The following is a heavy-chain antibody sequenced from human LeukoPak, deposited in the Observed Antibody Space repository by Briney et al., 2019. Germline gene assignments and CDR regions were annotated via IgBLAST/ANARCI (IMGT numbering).Heavy chain of an antibody. CDR2: IFHTGNT. D-gene: IGHD5-12*01. Sequence: PSQTLSLTCTVSGGSISSDTPSYNWIRQPPGKGLEWIGYIFHTGNTYYSPSLKSRVTIAIDMSKNQFSLKLSSVTAADTAVYYCARGYSDYPYYFDNWGQGTLVTVSS. CDR3: ARGYSDYPYYFDN. V-gene: IGHV4-30-2*01. CDR1: GGSISSDTPS. J-gene: IGHJ4*02.